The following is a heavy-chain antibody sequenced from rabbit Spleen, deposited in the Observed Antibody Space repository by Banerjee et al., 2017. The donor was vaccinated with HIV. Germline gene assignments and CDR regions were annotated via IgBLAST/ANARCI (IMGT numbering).Heavy chain of an antibody. CDR1: GIDFSNYNF. J-gene: IGHJ6*01. V-gene: IGHV1S45*01. CDR2: IDIGSRDFT. Sequence: QEQLVESGGGLVQPGTSLTLTCKASGIDFSNYNFVCWVRQAPGKGLEWNACIDIGSRDFTFYASWAKGRFTISKTSSTTVTLQMTSLTVTDTATYFCARDTGSSFSTYGMDLWGPGTLVTVS. CDR3: ARDTGSSFSTYGMDL. D-gene: IGHD8-1*01.